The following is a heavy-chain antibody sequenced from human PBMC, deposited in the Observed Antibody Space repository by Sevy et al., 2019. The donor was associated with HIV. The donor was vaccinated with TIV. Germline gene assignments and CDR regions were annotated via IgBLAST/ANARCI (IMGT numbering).Heavy chain of an antibody. V-gene: IGHV3-21*01. CDR1: GFTFSSYS. CDR3: ARISCTNGVCFQSYYYYAMDV. Sequence: GGSLRLSCAASGFTFSSYSMNWVRQAPGKGLEWVSSISTSSSYIYYADSVKGRFTISRDNAKNSLYLQMNSLRAEDTAVYYCARISCTNGVCFQSYYYYAMDVWGQGTTVTVSS. CDR2: ISTSSSYI. D-gene: IGHD2-8*01. J-gene: IGHJ6*02.